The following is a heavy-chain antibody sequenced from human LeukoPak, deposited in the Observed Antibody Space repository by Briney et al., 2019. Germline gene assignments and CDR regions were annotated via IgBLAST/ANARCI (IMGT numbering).Heavy chain of an antibody. CDR2: IYHSGST. CDR1: GGSISSSNW. V-gene: IGHV4-4*02. D-gene: IGHD3-22*01. J-gene: IGHJ4*02. Sequence: LRRTLSLTCAVSGGSISSSNWWSWVRQPPGKGLEWNGEIYHSGSTNYNPSLKSRVTISVDKSKNQFSLKLSSVTAADTAVYYCARDQPFYDSSGYYYFDYWGQGTLVTVSS. CDR3: ARDQPFYDSSGYYYFDY.